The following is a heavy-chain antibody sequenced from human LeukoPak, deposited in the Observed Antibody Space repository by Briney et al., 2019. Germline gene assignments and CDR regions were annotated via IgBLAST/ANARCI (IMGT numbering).Heavy chain of an antibody. Sequence: TSETLSLTCTVSGGSISSSSYYWGWIRQPPGKGLEWIGSIHYSGSTYYNPSLKSRVTISVDTSKNQFSLKLSSVTAADTAVYYCARVPYATAVAGTGEEYYFDYWGQGTLVTVSS. J-gene: IGHJ4*02. V-gene: IGHV4-39*01. CDR2: IHYSGST. CDR1: GGSISSSSYY. CDR3: ARVPYATAVAGTGEEYYFDY. D-gene: IGHD6-19*01.